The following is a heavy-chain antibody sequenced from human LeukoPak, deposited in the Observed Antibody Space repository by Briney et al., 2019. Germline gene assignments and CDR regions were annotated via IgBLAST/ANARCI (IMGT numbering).Heavy chain of an antibody. CDR1: GGSIRSGDYS. CDR3: ARDHTETSSLNFRNYYYYGMDI. Sequence: PSQTLSLTCTVSGGSIRSGDYSWNWIRQHPGKGLEWIGYIYYSGSTYYNPSLTSRVTMSVDTSKNQFSLKLSSVTAADTAIYYCARDHTETSSLNFRNYYYYGMDIWGQGTTVIVSS. J-gene: IGHJ6*02. D-gene: IGHD4-4*01. CDR2: IYYSGST. V-gene: IGHV4-31*03.